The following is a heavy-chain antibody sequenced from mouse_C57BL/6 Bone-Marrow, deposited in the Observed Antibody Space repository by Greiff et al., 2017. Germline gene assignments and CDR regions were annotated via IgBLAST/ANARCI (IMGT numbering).Heavy chain of an antibody. CDR1: GYSITSGYY. Sequence: VQLQQSGPGLVKPSQSLSITCSVTGYSITSGYYWNWIRQFPGNKLEWMGYISYDGSNNYNPSLKNRISITRDTSKNQFFLKLNSVTTEDTATYYCARVDGNYLYYAMDYWGQGTSVTVSS. CDR2: ISYDGSN. CDR3: ARVDGNYLYYAMDY. D-gene: IGHD2-1*01. V-gene: IGHV3-6*01. J-gene: IGHJ4*01.